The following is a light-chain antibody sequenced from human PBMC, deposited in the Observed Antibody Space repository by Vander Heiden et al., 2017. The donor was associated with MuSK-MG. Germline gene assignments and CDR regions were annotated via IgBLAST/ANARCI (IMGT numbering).Light chain of an antibody. Sequence: QSVLTQPPSASRTPGQRLTISCSGSNSNIGSNTVNWYQHLPATAPKLLIFSNNQRPSGVPDRFSGSKSGTSASLAISGLQSEDEADYYCAAWDDSLSGSVFGTGTQVTVL. CDR3: AAWDDSLSGSV. CDR1: NSNIGSNT. V-gene: IGLV1-44*01. CDR2: SNN. J-gene: IGLJ1*01.